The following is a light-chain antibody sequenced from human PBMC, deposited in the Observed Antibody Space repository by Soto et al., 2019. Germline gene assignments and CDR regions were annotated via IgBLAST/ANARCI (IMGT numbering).Light chain of an antibody. CDR2: DAS. CDR3: QHRSNWPWT. V-gene: IGKV3-11*01. J-gene: IGKJ1*01. CDR1: QSVSNF. Sequence: EIVLTQSPATLSLSPAERATLSCRASQSVSNFLAWYQQKPGQAPRLLISDASNRATGIPGRFSGSGSGTEFSLTISSLEPEDFAVYYCQHRSNWPWTFGQGTKVEIK.